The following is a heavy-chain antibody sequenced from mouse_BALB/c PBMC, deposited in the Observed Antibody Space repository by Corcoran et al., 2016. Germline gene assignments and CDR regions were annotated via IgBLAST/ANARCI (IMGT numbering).Heavy chain of an antibody. CDR2: INPYNDGT. J-gene: IGHJ3*01. D-gene: IGHD4-1*02. CDR3: AREGRANWDAFAY. V-gene: IGHV1S136*01. Sequence: EVQLQQSGPELVKPGASVKMSCKASGYTFTSYVMHWVKQKPGQGLEWIGYINPYNDGTKYNEKFKGKATLTSDKSSSTAYMELSSLTSEDSAVYYCAREGRANWDAFAYWGQGTLVTVSA. CDR1: GYTFTSYV.